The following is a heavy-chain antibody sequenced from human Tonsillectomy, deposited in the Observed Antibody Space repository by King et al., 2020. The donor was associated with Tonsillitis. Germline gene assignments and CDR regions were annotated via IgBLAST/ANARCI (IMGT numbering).Heavy chain of an antibody. Sequence: VQLVESGGGLVQPGGSLRLSCAASGFPFSSYALSWVRQAPGKGLEWVSGISGSGDIHYTDSVKGRFTISRDNSKNTLYLQMNSLRVEDSAIYYCAKGIGDNNTYIDCWGQGTLVTVSS. CDR2: ISGSGDI. V-gene: IGHV3-23*04. CDR3: AKGIGDNNTYIDC. D-gene: IGHD1-26*01. J-gene: IGHJ4*02. CDR1: GFPFSSYA.